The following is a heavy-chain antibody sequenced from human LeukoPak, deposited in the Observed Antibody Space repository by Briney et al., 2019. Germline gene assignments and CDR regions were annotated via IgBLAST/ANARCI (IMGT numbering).Heavy chain of an antibody. CDR3: ARDNNYYGSGSFDY. CDR2: IYTSGST. CDR1: GGSLSSYY. Sequence: PSETLSLTCTVSGGSLSSYYWSWIRQPAGKGLEWIGRIYTSGSTNYNPSLKSRVTMSVDTSKNQFTLKLSSVTAADTAGYYCARDNNYYGSGSFDYWGQGTLVTVSS. V-gene: IGHV4-4*07. D-gene: IGHD3-10*01. J-gene: IGHJ4*02.